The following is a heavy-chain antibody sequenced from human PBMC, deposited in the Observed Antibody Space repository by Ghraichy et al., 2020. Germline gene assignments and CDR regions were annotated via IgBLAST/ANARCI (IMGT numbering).Heavy chain of an antibody. V-gene: IGHV3-11*06. CDR3: VSGVWYFEH. D-gene: IGHD3-16*01. Sequence: GGSLRLSCTASGLTFSDYYMSWVRQAPGKGLEWISYIRSTGDYPKYAESVQGRFTISRDNAKNSLYLEMNSLRVDDTARYYCVSGVWYFEHWGQGVLVTVSS. CDR2: IRSTGDYP. CDR1: GLTFSDYY. J-gene: IGHJ1*01.